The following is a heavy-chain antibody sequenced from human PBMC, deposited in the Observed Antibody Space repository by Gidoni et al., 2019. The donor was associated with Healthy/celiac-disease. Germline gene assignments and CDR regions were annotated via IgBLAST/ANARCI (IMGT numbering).Heavy chain of an antibody. J-gene: IGHJ3*02. D-gene: IGHD3-10*01. V-gene: IGHV3-33*01. CDR1: GFTFSSYG. Sequence: QVQLVESGGGVVQPGRSLRLSCAASGFTFSSYGMHWVRQAPGKGLEWVAVIWYDGSNKYYADSVKGRFTISRDNSKNTLYLQMNSLRAEDTAVYYCAREGHYYGSGSNPAFDIWGQGTMVTVSS. CDR2: IWYDGSNK. CDR3: AREGHYYGSGSNPAFDI.